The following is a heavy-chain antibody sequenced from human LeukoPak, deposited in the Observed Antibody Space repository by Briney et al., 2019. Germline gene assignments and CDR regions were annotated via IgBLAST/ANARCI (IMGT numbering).Heavy chain of an antibody. CDR1: GGSFSGYY. CDR3: ARGNVVPAAILYYYYYMDV. Sequence: SETLSLTCAVYGGSFSGYYWSWIRQPPGKGLEWIGEINHSGSTNYNPSLKSRVTISVDTSKNQFSLKLSSVTAADTAVYYCARGNVVPAAILYYYYYMDVWGKGTTVAVSS. V-gene: IGHV4-34*01. J-gene: IGHJ6*03. D-gene: IGHD2-2*02. CDR2: INHSGST.